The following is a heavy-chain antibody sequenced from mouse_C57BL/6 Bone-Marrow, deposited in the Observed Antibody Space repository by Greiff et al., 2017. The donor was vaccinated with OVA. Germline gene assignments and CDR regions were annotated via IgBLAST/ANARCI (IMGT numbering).Heavy chain of an antibody. CDR2: TFYSGIT. CDR3: ARDRRSYDGYYVWYFDV. V-gene: IGHV3-3*01. CDR1: GFSINSDCY. D-gene: IGHD2-3*01. Sequence: EVQLVESGPSLVRPSQTLSLTCTVTGFSINSDCYWIWIRQFPGNKLEYIGYTFYSGITYYNPSLESRTYITRDTSKNQFSLKLSSVTTEDTATYYCARDRRSYDGYYVWYFDVWGTGTTVTVSS. J-gene: IGHJ1*03.